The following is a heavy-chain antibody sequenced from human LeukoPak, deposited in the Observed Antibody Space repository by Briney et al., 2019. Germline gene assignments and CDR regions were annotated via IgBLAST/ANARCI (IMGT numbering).Heavy chain of an antibody. CDR2: ISGSGGST. D-gene: IGHD3-3*01. CDR3: AKTPAYYDFWSGYYPFDY. V-gene: IGHV3-23*01. Sequence: GGSLRLSCAASGFTFSSYSMNWVRQAPGKGLEWVSAISGSGGSTYYADSVKGRFTISRDNSKNTLYLQMNSLRAEDTAVYYCAKTPAYYDFWSGYYPFDYWGQGTLVTVSS. J-gene: IGHJ4*02. CDR1: GFTFSSYS.